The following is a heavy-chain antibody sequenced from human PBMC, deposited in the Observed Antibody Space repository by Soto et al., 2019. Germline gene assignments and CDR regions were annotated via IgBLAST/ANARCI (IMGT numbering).Heavy chain of an antibody. V-gene: IGHV1-3*01. J-gene: IGHJ5*02. Sequence: ASVKVSCTASGYAFTSYAMHWARLAPGQRLEWMGWINAGNGNTKYSQKFQGRVTITRDTSASTAYMELSSLRSEDTAVYYCARDSLTGTTWFDPWGQGTLVTVSS. CDR2: INAGNGNT. CDR3: ARDSLTGTTWFDP. D-gene: IGHD1-7*01. CDR1: GYAFTSYA.